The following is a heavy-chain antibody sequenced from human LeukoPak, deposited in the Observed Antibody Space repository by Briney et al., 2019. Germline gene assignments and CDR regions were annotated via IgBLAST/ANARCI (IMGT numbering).Heavy chain of an antibody. CDR2: IYYSGST. CDR1: GGSISSYY. Sequence: PSETLSLTCSVSGGSISSYYWSWIRQPPGKGLEWIGYIYYSGSTNYNPSLKSRVTISVDTSKNQFSLKLSSVTAADTAVYYCAREHCSSTSCYPGFNWFDPWGQGTLVTVSS. CDR3: AREHCSSTSCYPGFNWFDP. J-gene: IGHJ5*02. V-gene: IGHV4-59*01. D-gene: IGHD2-2*01.